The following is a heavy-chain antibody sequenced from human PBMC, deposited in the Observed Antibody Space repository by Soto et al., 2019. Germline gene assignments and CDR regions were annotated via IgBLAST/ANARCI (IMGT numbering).Heavy chain of an antibody. Sequence: GGSLRLSCAASGFTFSSYSMNWVRQAPGKGLEWVSSISSSSIYIYYADSVKGRFTISRDNAKNSLYLQMNSLRAEDTAVYYCAGGGVRGVITRTRDYYGMDVWGQGTTVTVSS. V-gene: IGHV3-21*01. CDR2: ISSSSIYI. CDR1: GFTFSSYS. CDR3: AGGGVRGVITRTRDYYGMDV. D-gene: IGHD3-10*01. J-gene: IGHJ6*02.